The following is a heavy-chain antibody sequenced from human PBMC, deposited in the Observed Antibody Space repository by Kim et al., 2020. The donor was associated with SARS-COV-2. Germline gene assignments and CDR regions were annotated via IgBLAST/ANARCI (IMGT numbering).Heavy chain of an antibody. D-gene: IGHD6-13*01. Sequence: YYQDSVKGRFTISRDNAKNSLYLQMNSLRAEDTAVYYCAGGTGSWYDFDYWGQGTLVTVSS. CDR3: AGGTGSWYDFDY. V-gene: IGHV3-21*01. J-gene: IGHJ4*02.